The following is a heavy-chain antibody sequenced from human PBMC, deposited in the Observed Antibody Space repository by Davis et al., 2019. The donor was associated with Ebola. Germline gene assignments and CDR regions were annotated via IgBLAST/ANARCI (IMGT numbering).Heavy chain of an antibody. Sequence: PGGSLRLSCTVSGGSISSHYWSWIRQPPGKGLEWIGYIYYSGSTNYNPSLKSRVTISVDTSKNQFSLKLSSVTAADTAVYYCARAQQQLGDFDYWGQGTLVTVSS. CDR2: IYYSGST. V-gene: IGHV4-59*11. J-gene: IGHJ4*02. CDR1: GGSISSHY. D-gene: IGHD6-13*01. CDR3: ARAQQQLGDFDY.